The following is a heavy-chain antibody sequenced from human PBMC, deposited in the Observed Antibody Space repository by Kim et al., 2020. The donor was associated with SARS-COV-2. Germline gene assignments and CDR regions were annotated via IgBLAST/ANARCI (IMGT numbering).Heavy chain of an antibody. D-gene: IGHD6-19*01. J-gene: IGHJ4*02. Sequence: SETLSLTCTVSGGSISSSSYYWGWIRQPPGKGLEWIGSIYYSGSTYYNPSLKSRVTISVDTSKNQFSLKLSSVTAADTAVYYCARQQAGKQWLLADYWGQGTLVTVSS. CDR1: GGSISSSSYY. V-gene: IGHV4-39*01. CDR2: IYYSGST. CDR3: ARQQAGKQWLLADY.